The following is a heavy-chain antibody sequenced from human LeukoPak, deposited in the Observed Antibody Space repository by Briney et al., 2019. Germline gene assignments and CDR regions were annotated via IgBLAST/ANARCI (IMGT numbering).Heavy chain of an antibody. CDR2: IYWNDDK. D-gene: IGHD3-3*01. J-gene: IGHJ5*02. CDR3: AHSYDFWSGYYSNWFDP. CDR1: GSSLSTSGVG. Sequence: SGPTLVNPTKTHALTCTFSGSSLSTSGVGVGWIREPPGKALEWLALIYWNDDKRYSPSLKSRLTITKDTSKNQVVLTMTNMDPVDSATYYCAHSYDFWSGYYSNWFDPWGQGTVVTVSS. V-gene: IGHV2-5*01.